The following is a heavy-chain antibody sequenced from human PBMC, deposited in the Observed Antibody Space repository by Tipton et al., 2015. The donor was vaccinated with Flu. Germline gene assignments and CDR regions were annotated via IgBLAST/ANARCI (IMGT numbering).Heavy chain of an antibody. CDR1: GFTFSSYW. J-gene: IGHJ5*02. CDR3: AGGSGWLIDS. CDR2: TKQDGSEK. D-gene: IGHD6-19*01. Sequence: AASGFTFSSYWMNWVRQAPGKGLEWVANTKQDGSEKYYVDSVKGQFTISRDNAKNSLYLQMTNLRAEDTAVYYCAGGSGWLIDSWGQGTLVTVSS. V-gene: IGHV3-7*04.